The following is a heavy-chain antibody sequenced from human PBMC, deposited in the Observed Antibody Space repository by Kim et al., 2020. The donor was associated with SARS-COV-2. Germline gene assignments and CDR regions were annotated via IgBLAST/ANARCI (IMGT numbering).Heavy chain of an antibody. D-gene: IGHD3-10*01. CDR2: IYYTGST. V-gene: IGHV4-39*01. CDR3: ARHFRSTSIWFLGLYYFDS. J-gene: IGHJ4*02. Sequence: SETLSLTCSVSGGSISSSSYYWGWIRQPPGNGLEWIGSIYYTGSTYYNPSLKRRVTISVDTSKHQFSLKLSSVTAADTAVYYCARHFRSTSIWFLGLYYFDSWGQGALGTVSS. CDR1: GGSISSSSYY.